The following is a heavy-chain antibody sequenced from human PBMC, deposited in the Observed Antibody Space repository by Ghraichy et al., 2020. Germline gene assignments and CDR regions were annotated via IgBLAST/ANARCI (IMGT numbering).Heavy chain of an antibody. CDR1: GFTFSSYA. Sequence: LTCAASGFTFSSYAMSWVRQAPGKGLEWVSAISGSGGSTYYADSVKGRFTISRDNSKNTLYLQMNSLRAEDTAVYYCAKDLWELPWFDPWGQGTLVTVSS. V-gene: IGHV3-23*01. CDR3: AKDLWELPWFDP. CDR2: ISGSGGST. D-gene: IGHD1-26*01. J-gene: IGHJ5*02.